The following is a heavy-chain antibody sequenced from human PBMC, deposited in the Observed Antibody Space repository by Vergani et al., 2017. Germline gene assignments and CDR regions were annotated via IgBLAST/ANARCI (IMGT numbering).Heavy chain of an antibody. CDR3: ARVISMVRGVIYYGMDV. Sequence: EVQLVPSGAEVKKPGESLKISCKGSRYRFTSYWIGWVRQMPGKGLEWMGIIYPGNSDTRYSPSFQGQVTISADKSISTAYLQWSSLKASDTAMYYCARVISMVRGVIYYGMDVWGQGTTVTVSS. CDR1: RYRFTSYW. V-gene: IGHV5-51*01. D-gene: IGHD3-10*01. CDR2: IYPGNSDT. J-gene: IGHJ6*02.